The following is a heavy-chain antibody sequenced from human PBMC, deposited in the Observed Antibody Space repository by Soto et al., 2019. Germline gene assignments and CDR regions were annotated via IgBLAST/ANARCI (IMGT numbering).Heavy chain of an antibody. CDR2: IIPILNKS. CDR1: GGSFTT. J-gene: IGHJ4*02. D-gene: IGHD3-22*01. CDR3: AREYRAEDNSELDGTNSEY. Sequence: QVQLVQSGAEVRKVGSSVTVSCKASGGSFTTITWVRQAPGQGLEWMGRIIPILNKSTYAQKFQGRVTITADRSTSTAYMEMGSLRSEDTAVYYCAREYRAEDNSELDGTNSEYWGQGTLVTVSS. V-gene: IGHV1-69*04.